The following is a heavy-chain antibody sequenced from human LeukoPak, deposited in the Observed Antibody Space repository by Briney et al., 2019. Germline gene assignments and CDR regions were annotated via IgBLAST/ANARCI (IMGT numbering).Heavy chain of an antibody. D-gene: IGHD3-22*01. J-gene: IGHJ3*02. Sequence: GESLRLSCAASGFTFSSYGMHWVRQAPGKGLEWVAFIRYDGSNKYYADSVKGRFTISRDNSKNTLYLQMNSLRAEDTAVYYCAKGHAYYYDSSGYPDAFDIWGQGTMVTVSS. CDR2: IRYDGSNK. CDR1: GFTFSSYG. V-gene: IGHV3-30*02. CDR3: AKGHAYYYDSSGYPDAFDI.